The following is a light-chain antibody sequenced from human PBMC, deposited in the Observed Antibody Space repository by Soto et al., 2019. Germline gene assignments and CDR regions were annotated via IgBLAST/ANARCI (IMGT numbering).Light chain of an antibody. V-gene: IGLV2-11*01. CDR3: CSYAGSYREV. CDR2: DVS. Sequence: QSALTQPRSVSGSPGQSGTISCTGTSSDVGGYNYVSWYQQHPGKAPKLMIYDVSKRPSGVPDRFSGSKSGNTASLTISGLQAEDEADYYCCSYAGSYREVFGGGTKLTVL. J-gene: IGLJ2*01. CDR1: SSDVGGYNY.